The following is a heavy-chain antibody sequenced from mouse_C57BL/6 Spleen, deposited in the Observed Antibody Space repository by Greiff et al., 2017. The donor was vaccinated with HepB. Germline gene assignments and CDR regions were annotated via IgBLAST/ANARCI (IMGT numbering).Heavy chain of an antibody. CDR2: ISSGSSTI. CDR3: AVTGTYAMDY. CDR1: GFTFSDYG. Sequence: VQLKESGGGLVKPGGSLKLSCAASGFTFSDYGMHWVRQAPEKGLEWVAYISSGSSTIYYADTVKGRFTISRDNAKNTLFLQMTSLRSEDTAMYYCAVTGTYAMDYWGQGTSVTVSS. V-gene: IGHV5-17*01. D-gene: IGHD4-1*01. J-gene: IGHJ4*01.